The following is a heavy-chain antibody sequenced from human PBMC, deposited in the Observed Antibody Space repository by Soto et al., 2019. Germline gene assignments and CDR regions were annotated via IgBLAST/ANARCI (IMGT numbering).Heavy chain of an antibody. Sequence: GGSLRLSCAASGFTFSSYAMSWVRQAPGKGLEWVSAISGSGGSTYYADSVKGRFTISRDSSKNTLYLQMNSLRAEDTAVYYSANLPGYPRMYYFDYWGQGTLVTVSS. V-gene: IGHV3-23*01. J-gene: IGHJ4*02. D-gene: IGHD6-13*01. CDR3: ANLPGYPRMYYFDY. CDR2: ISGSGGST. CDR1: GFTFSSYA.